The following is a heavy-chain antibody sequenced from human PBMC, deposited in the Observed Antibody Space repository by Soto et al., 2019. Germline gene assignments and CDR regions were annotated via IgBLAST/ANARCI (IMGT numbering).Heavy chain of an antibody. CDR3: AAITDIVVVVAGAYAFDI. CDR2: INPSGGST. Sequence: QVQLVQSGAEVKKPGASVKVSCKASGYTFTSYYMHWVRQAPGQGLEWMGIINPSGGSTSYAQKFQGRVTMTRDTSTSTVYMELSSLRSEDTAVYYCAAITDIVVVVAGAYAFDIWGQGTMVTVSS. D-gene: IGHD2-15*01. J-gene: IGHJ3*02. CDR1: GYTFTSYY. V-gene: IGHV1-46*01.